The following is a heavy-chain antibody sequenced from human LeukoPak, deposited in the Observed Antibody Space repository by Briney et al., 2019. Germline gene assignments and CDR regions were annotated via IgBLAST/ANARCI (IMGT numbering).Heavy chain of an antibody. J-gene: IGHJ4*02. CDR2: IYYSGST. CDR3: ARVPYYYDGSGSTAGHFDY. D-gene: IGHD3-22*01. V-gene: IGHV4-39*01. Sequence: PSETLSLTCTVSGGSISSSSYYWGWIRQPPGKGLEWIGSIYYSGSTYYNPSLKSRVTISVDTSKNQFSLKLSSVTAVDTAVYYCARVPYYYDGSGSTAGHFDYWGQGTLVTVSS. CDR1: GGSISSSSYY.